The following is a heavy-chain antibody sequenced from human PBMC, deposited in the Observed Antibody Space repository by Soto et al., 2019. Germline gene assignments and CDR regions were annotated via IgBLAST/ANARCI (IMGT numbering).Heavy chain of an antibody. D-gene: IGHD3-22*01. Sequence: QQLGSLRLSCAASGFTFSSYAMSWVRQAPGKGLEWVSAISGSGGSTYYADSVKGRFTISRDNSKNTLYLQMNSLRAEDTAVYYCAKFLRYYDPPEYYFDYWGQGTLVTVSS. CDR3: AKFLRYYDPPEYYFDY. J-gene: IGHJ4*02. CDR1: GFTFSSYA. CDR2: ISGSGGST. V-gene: IGHV3-23*01.